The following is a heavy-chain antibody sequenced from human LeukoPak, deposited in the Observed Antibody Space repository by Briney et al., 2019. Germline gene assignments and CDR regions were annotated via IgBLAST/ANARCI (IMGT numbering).Heavy chain of an antibody. CDR3: ARGPPSGSYYF. CDR1: GVSFSGYD. V-gene: IGHV4-34*01. D-gene: IGHD1-26*01. CDR2: INHSGST. J-gene: IGHJ4*02. Sequence: SETLSLTCAVYGVSFSGYDWSWIRQPPGKGLEWIGEINHSGSTNYNPSLKSRVTISVDTSKNQFSLKLSSVTAADTAVYYCARGPPSGSYYFWGQGTLVTVSS.